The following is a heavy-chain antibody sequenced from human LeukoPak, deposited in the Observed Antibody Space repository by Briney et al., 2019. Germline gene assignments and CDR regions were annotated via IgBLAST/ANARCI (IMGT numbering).Heavy chain of an antibody. V-gene: IGHV3-21*01. CDR3: ARGYGDYFPFDY. J-gene: IGHJ4*02. D-gene: IGHD4-17*01. CDR1: GFTFSSYS. Sequence: GGSLRLSCAASGFTFSSYSMNWGRQAPGRGLEWVSSISSSSSYVYSADSVKGRFTISRDNAKNSLYLQMNSLRAEDTAVYYCARGYGDYFPFDYWGQGTLVTVSS. CDR2: ISSSSSYV.